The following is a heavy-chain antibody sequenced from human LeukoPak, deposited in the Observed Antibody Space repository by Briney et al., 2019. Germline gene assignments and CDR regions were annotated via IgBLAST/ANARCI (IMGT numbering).Heavy chain of an antibody. CDR2: INHSGST. CDR1: GGSFSGYY. J-gene: IGHJ4*02. D-gene: IGHD5-18*01. Sequence: PSETLSLTCAVYGGSFSGYYWSWIRQPPGKGLEWIGEINHSGSTNYNPSLKSRVTISVDTSKNQFSLKLSSVTAADTAVYYCARGLRRGYSYDRRGYYFDYWGQGTLVTVSS. V-gene: IGHV4-34*01. CDR3: ARGLRRGYSYDRRGYYFDY.